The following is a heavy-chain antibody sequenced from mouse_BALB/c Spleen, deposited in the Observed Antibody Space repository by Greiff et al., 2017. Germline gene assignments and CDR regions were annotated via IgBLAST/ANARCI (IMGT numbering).Heavy chain of an antibody. D-gene: IGHD1-1*01. CDR1: GFTFSDYY. CDR2: ISDGGSYT. J-gene: IGHJ4*01. V-gene: IGHV5-4*02. CDR3: ARDPFFATALGAMDY. Sequence: EVMLVESGGGLVKPGGSLKLSCAASGFTFSDYYMYWVRQTPEKRLEWVATISDGGSYTYYPDSVKGRFTISRDNAKNNLYLQMSSLKSEDTAMYYCARDPFFATALGAMDYWGQGTSVTVSS.